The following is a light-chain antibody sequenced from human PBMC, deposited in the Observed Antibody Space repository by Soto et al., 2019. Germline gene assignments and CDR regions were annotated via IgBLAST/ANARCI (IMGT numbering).Light chain of an antibody. J-gene: IGKJ1*01. CDR3: QQYNNWPV. Sequence: MTQSPATLSVSPGERATLSCRASQSVSSNLAWYQQKPGQAPRLLIHAASTRATGIPARFSGSGSGTEFTLTISSLQSEDFAVYYCQQYNNWPVFGQGTKVDIK. CDR1: QSVSSN. CDR2: AAS. V-gene: IGKV3-15*01.